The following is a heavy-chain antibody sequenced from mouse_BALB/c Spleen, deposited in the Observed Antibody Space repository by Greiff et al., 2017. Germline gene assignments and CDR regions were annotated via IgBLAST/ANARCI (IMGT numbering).Heavy chain of an antibody. CDR3: ARGRNYDYVEYYFDY. J-gene: IGHJ2*01. D-gene: IGHD2-4*01. V-gene: IGHV5-6-5*01. CDR2: ISSGGST. CDR1: GFTFSSYA. Sequence: EVKLMESGGGLVKPGGSLKLSCAASGFTFSSYAMSWVRQTPEKRLEWVASISSGGSTYYPDSVKGRFTNSRDNARNILYLQMSSLRSEDTAMYYCARGRNYDYVEYYFDYWGQGTTLTVSS.